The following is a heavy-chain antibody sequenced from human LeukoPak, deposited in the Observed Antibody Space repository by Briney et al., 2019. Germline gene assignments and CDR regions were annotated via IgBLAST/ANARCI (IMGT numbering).Heavy chain of an antibody. CDR2: MNTNSGNT. CDR3: AREWGGSCYYYYSGMDV. D-gene: IGHD2-2*01. Sequence: ASVKVSCKASGYTFTSYDINWVRQATGQGLEWMGWMNTNSGNTGKAQQFHGRVTMTRNTSITTAYMELSSLRSEHTAVSYCAREWGGSCYYYYSGMDVWGQGTTVTVSS. CDR1: GYTFTSYD. J-gene: IGHJ6*01. V-gene: IGHV1-8*01.